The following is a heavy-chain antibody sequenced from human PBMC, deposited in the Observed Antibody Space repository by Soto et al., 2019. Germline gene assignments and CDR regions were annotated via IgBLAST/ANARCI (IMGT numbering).Heavy chain of an antibody. Sequence: QLQLQESGPGLVKPSETLSLTCTASGDTISSSDYYWGWIRQPPGRGLEWIGNIFYSGTTYYNPSLKSRVTISVDTSRNPFSLELSSVTAADTAVYYCARRTDYGDYSDAFDVWGHGSMVTVSS. CDR1: GDTISSSDYY. V-gene: IGHV4-39*01. CDR3: ARRTDYGDYSDAFDV. J-gene: IGHJ3*01. D-gene: IGHD4-17*01. CDR2: IFYSGTT.